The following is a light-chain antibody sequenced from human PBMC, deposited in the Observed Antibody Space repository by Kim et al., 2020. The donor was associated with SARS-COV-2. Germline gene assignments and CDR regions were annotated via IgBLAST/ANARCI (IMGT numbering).Light chain of an antibody. CDR3: KQYRYYSYT. Sequence: DIQMTQSPSTLSANVGDRVIITCRASQSLDDWLAWYQHKPGKAPKLLIYMTSSLESGVPSRFSGSGFGTEFTLTINSLQPDDFATYYCKQYRYYSYTLGPGTKVDIK. CDR2: MTS. J-gene: IGKJ3*01. V-gene: IGKV1-5*03. CDR1: QSLDDW.